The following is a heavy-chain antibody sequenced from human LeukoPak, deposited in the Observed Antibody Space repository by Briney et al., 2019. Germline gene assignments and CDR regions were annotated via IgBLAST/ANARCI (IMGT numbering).Heavy chain of an antibody. V-gene: IGHV3-23*01. D-gene: IGHD3-22*01. CDR1: GFTFSSYA. J-gene: IGHJ4*02. CDR3: AKGAWASRYYYDSSGYYYSFDY. Sequence: GASLRLSCAASGFTFSSYAMSWVRQAPGKGLEWVSAISGSGGSTYYADSVKSRFTISRDNSKNTLYLQMNSLRAEDTAVYYCAKGAWASRYYYDSSGYYYSFDYWGQGTLVTVSS. CDR2: ISGSGGST.